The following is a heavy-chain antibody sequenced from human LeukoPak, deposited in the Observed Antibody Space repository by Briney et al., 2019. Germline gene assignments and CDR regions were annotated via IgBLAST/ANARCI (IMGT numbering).Heavy chain of an antibody. CDR2: IYYSGST. CDR1: GGSISSYY. CDR3: ARVQEGEYSGSYYEVDY. D-gene: IGHD1-26*01. V-gene: IGHV4-59*01. Sequence: PSETLSLTCTVSGGSISSYYWSWIRQPPGKGLEWIGYIYYSGSTNYNPSLKSRVTISVDTSKDQFSLKLSSVTAADTAVYYCARVQEGEYSGSYYEVDYWGQGTLVTVSS. J-gene: IGHJ4*02.